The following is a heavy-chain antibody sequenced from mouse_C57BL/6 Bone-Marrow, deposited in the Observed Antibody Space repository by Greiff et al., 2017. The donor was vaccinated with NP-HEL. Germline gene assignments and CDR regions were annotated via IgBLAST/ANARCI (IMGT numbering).Heavy chain of an antibody. CDR2: ISSGGSYT. D-gene: IGHD2-4*01. J-gene: IGHJ3*01. Sequence: DVKLQESGGDLVKPGGSLKLSCAASGFTFSSYGMSWVHQTPDKRLEWVATISSGGSYTYYPDSVKGRFTISRDNAKNTLYLQMSSLKSEDTAMYYCASPYDYDVAWFAYWGQGTLVTVSA. CDR3: ASPYDYDVAWFAY. CDR1: GFTFSSYG. V-gene: IGHV5-6*02.